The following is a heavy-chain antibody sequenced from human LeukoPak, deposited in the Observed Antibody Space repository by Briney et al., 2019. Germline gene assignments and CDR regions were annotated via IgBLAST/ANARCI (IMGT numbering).Heavy chain of an antibody. V-gene: IGHV4-59*01. CDR1: GGSISGYY. Sequence: SETLSLTCTVSGGSISGYYWSWMRQPPGRGLEWIAYIYYSGRTNYNPSLKGRVITSVDTSMNQFSLRLSSMTAADTAVYYCARYVSSGLDYWGQGTLVTVSS. D-gene: IGHD3-22*01. CDR3: ARYVSSGLDY. J-gene: IGHJ4*02. CDR2: IYYSGRT.